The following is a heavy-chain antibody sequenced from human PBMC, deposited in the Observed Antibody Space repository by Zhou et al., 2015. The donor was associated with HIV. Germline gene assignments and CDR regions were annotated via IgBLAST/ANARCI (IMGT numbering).Heavy chain of an antibody. D-gene: IGHD3-10*01. V-gene: IGHV1-46*01. CDR1: GGSFRTYD. J-gene: IGHJ5*02. CDR2: MHPSDGGT. Sequence: QVQLVQSGPEVKKPGSSLRVSCKPSGGSFRTYDIHWVRQAPGQGLEWMGLMHPSDGGTSYPHQFQGRVTMTRDTSTTTAYMELSRLRSDDTAVYYCARAPAKTYYYGSGSNNWFDPWGQGTLVTVSS. CDR3: ARAPAKTYYYGSGSNNWFDP.